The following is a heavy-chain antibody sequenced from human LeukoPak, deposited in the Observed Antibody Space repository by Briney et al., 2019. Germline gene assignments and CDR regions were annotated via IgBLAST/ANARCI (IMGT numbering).Heavy chain of an antibody. Sequence: GGSLRLSCAASGFTFSSYSMNWVRQAPGKGLEWVSSISSSSSYIYYADSVKGRFTISRDNAKNSLYLQMNSLRGEDTAVYYCAKDFRIGYSAHFDYWAREPWSPSPQ. V-gene: IGHV3-21*04. J-gene: IGHJ4*02. D-gene: IGHD2-21*01. CDR1: GFTFSSYS. CDR3: AKDFRIGYSAHFDY. CDR2: ISSSSSYI.